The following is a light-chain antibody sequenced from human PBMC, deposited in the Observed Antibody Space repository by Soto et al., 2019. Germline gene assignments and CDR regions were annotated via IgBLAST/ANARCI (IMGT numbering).Light chain of an antibody. CDR1: QSVSSNY. CDR2: GAS. CDR3: QQYGSLSWT. Sequence: DIALTQSPGTLSLSPGERATLSCRASQSVSSNYLAWYQQKPGQAPRLLIYGASTRATGVPDRFSGSGSGTDCTLTISRLEPEDFAVYHCQQYGSLSWTFGQGTKVDI. V-gene: IGKV3-20*01. J-gene: IGKJ1*01.